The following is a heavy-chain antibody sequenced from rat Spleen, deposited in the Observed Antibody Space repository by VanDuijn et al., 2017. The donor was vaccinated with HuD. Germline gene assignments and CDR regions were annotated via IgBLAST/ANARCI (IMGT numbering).Heavy chain of an antibody. CDR2: INSGAGNT. D-gene: IGHD1-9*01. CDR3: ARQPYIYYGYNYYFDY. Sequence: EVQLVESGGGLVQPGRSMKLSCAALGFTFSNYYMAWVRQAPTKGLEWVASINSGAGNTYYRDSVKGRFTISRDNAKSTLYLQMDSLRSEDTATYYCARQPYIYYGYNYYFDYWGQGVMVTVSS. J-gene: IGHJ2*01. CDR1: GFTFSNYY. V-gene: IGHV5-25*01.